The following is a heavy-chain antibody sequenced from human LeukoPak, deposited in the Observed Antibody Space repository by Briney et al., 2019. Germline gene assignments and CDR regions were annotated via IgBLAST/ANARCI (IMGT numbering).Heavy chain of an antibody. V-gene: IGHV3-23*01. J-gene: IGHJ4*01. D-gene: IGHD6-19*01. CDR1: GFILSSHG. CDR3: ATTRPYGTTWAGAFED. CDR2: VTSRGGT. Sequence: PGGSLRPSCAASGFILSSHGMSWVRQASGKRLEWVSTVTSRGGTDYTDSVKGRFIISRDNSKNTLLLQMNSLRAEDTAVYCCATTRPYGTTWAGAFEDWGQGTPVTVSS.